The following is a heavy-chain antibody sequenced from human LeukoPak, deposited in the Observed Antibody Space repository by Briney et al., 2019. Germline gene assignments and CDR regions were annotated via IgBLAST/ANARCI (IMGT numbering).Heavy chain of an antibody. Sequence: SVKVSCKASGGTFSSYAISWVRQAPGQGLEWMGGIIPIFGTANYAQKFQGRVTITTDESTSTAYMELSSLRSEDTAVYYCARSSGWYQGNYDYWGQGTLVTVSS. V-gene: IGHV1-69*05. CDR1: GGTFSSYA. J-gene: IGHJ4*02. D-gene: IGHD6-19*01. CDR3: ARSSGWYQGNYDY. CDR2: IIPIFGTA.